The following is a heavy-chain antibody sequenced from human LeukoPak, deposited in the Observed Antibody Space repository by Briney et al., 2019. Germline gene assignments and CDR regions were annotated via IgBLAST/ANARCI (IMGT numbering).Heavy chain of an antibody. CDR3: AKDLYGSGSYYSQYFDY. D-gene: IGHD3-10*01. CDR2: ISYNGSNK. J-gene: IGHJ4*02. V-gene: IGHV3-30-3*01. Sequence: GRSLRLSCAASGFTFNSFAFHWVRQSPGKGLEWVVVISYNGSNKYYADSVKSRFTISRDNSKNTLYLQMNSLRAEDTAVYYCAKDLYGSGSYYSQYFDYWGQGTLVTVSS. CDR1: GFTFNSFA.